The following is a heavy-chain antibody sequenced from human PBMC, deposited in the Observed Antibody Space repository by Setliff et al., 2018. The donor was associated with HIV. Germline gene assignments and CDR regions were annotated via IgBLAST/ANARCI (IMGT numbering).Heavy chain of an antibody. CDR2: IYCGDSRT. CDR1: GYNFANYW. Sequence: PGESLTISCKGSGYNFANYWIGWVRQMPGKGLEWMGLIYCGDSRTRYSPSFQGQVTISADKSITTAYLQWSSLKASDTAIYYCGRYASGSYYFDYWGQGTPVTVSS. CDR3: GRYASGSYYFDY. J-gene: IGHJ4*02. D-gene: IGHD3-10*01. V-gene: IGHV5-51*01.